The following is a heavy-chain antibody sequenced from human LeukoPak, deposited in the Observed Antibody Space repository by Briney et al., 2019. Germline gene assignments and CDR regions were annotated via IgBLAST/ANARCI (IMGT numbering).Heavy chain of an antibody. D-gene: IGHD5-12*01. V-gene: IGHV3-30-3*01. J-gene: IGHJ4*02. CDR3: ARDEGVATGYFDY. CDR2: ISYDGSNK. CDR1: GFTFSSYA. Sequence: GRSLRLSCAASGFTFSSYAMHWVRQAPGKGLEWVAVISYDGSNKYYADSVKGRFTISRDNSKNTLYLQMNSLRAEYTAVYYCARDEGVATGYFDYWGQGTLVTVSS.